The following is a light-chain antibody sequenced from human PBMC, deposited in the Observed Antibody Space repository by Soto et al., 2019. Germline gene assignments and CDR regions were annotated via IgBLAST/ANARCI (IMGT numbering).Light chain of an antibody. CDR2: EGS. Sequence: QSVLTQPPSASGSLGQSVTISCTGTSGDVGGYNYVSWYQQHPGKAPKLMIYEGSQRPSGVSNRFFGSKSGNTASLTISGLQAEDEADYHCCSYAGSSSYVFGTGTKLTVL. CDR1: SGDVGGYNY. J-gene: IGLJ1*01. CDR3: CSYAGSSSYV. V-gene: IGLV2-23*01.